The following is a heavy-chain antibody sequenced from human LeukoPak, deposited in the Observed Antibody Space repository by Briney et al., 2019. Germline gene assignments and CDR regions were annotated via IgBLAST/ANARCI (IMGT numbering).Heavy chain of an antibody. CDR1: GFTFSSYD. Sequence: GGSLRLSCAASGFTFSSYDMHWVRQATGKGLEWVSAIGTAGDTYYPGSVKGRFTISRENAKNSLYLQMNSLRAGDTAVYYCARGSSGYDWATFDYWGQGTLVTVSS. J-gene: IGHJ4*02. D-gene: IGHD5-12*01. V-gene: IGHV3-13*01. CDR2: IGTAGDT. CDR3: ARGSSGYDWATFDY.